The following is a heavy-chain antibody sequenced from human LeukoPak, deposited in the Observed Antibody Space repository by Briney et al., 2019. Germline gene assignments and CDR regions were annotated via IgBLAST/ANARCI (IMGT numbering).Heavy chain of an antibody. CDR1: GASITSYY. CDR2: FSYSGSA. V-gene: IGHV4-59*08. CDR3: ARLNWAKSIDY. Sequence: SETLSLTCTVSGASITSYYWSWIRQPPGKGLEWIGFFSYSGSANYNPSLKSRVTISVDTSKNQFSLKLSSVTAADTAVYYCARLNWAKSIDYWGQGTLVTVSS. J-gene: IGHJ4*02. D-gene: IGHD1-1*01.